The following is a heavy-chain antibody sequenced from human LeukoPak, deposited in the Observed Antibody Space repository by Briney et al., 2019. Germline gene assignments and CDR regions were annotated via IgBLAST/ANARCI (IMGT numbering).Heavy chain of an antibody. J-gene: IGHJ4*02. V-gene: IGHV1-69*13. CDR2: IVPIFGTA. CDR1: GGTFSSYA. D-gene: IGHD3-9*01. Sequence: EASVKVSCKASGGTFSSYAISWVRQAPGQGLEWMGGIVPIFGTANYAQKFQGRVTITADESTSTAYMELSSLRSEDTAVYYCAREARLRYFDWLLSYWGQGTLVTVSS. CDR3: AREARLRYFDWLLSY.